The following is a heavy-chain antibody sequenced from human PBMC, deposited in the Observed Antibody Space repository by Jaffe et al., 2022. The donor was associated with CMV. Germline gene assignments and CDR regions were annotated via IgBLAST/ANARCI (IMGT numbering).Heavy chain of an antibody. V-gene: IGHV3-9*01. J-gene: IGHJ3*02. CDR1: GFTFDDYA. Sequence: EVQLVESGGGLVQPGRSLRLSCAASGFTFDDYAMHWVRQAPGKGLEWVSGISWNSGSIGYADSVKGRFTISRDNAKNSLYLQMNSLRAEDTALYYCAKDYSSSWYNAFDIWGQGTMVTVSS. CDR2: ISWNSGSI. D-gene: IGHD6-13*01. CDR3: AKDYSSSWYNAFDI.